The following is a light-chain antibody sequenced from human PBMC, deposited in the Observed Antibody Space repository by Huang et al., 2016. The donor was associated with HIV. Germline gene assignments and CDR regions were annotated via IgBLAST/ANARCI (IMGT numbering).Light chain of an antibody. V-gene: IGKV1-39*01. CDR1: QSISRY. Sequence: DIQMIQSPSSLSASVGDRVTITCRASQSISRYLNWYQQQPGKAPALLIYASSSLQSGVPSSFSGSGSGTDFSLTISGLQPEDYATYYCQQGYSTPTFGQGTKVEMK. CDR2: ASS. CDR3: QQGYSTPT. J-gene: IGKJ1*01.